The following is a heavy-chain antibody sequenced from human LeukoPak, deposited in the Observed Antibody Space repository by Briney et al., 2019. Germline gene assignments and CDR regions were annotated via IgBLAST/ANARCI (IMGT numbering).Heavy chain of an antibody. D-gene: IGHD5-18*01. CDR2: TVGGGSPNT. V-gene: IGHV3-23*01. Sequence: GGSLRLSCAASGFYFANYAMSWVRQAPGKGLEWVSATVGGGSPNTYHADSVKGRFTISRDNSKNTLFLQMNSLRAEDTAIYYCAKDTASSWWYFDLWGRGTLVTVSS. CDR1: GFYFANYA. J-gene: IGHJ2*01. CDR3: AKDTASSWWYFDL.